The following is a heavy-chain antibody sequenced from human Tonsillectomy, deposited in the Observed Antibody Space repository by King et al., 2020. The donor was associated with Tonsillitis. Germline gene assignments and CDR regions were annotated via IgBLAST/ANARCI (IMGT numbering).Heavy chain of an antibody. CDR1: GFTFSSYG. CDR3: AKNRWLQSKDANFDY. D-gene: IGHD5-24*01. V-gene: IGHV3-30*18. J-gene: IGHJ4*02. Sequence: VQLVESGGGVVQPGRSLRLSCAASGFTFSSYGMHWVRQAPGKGLEWVAVTSYDGSNKYYADSVKGRFTISRDNSKNTLYLQMNSLRAEDTAVYYCAKNRWLQSKDANFDYCGQGTLVTVSS. CDR2: TSYDGSNK.